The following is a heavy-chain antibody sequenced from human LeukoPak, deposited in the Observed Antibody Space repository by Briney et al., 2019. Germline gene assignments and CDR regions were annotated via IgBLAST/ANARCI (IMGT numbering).Heavy chain of an antibody. V-gene: IGHV4-39*01. Sequence: PGGSLRLSCAASGFTVSSNYRSWVRQPPGKGLEWIGSIYYSGSTYYNPSLKSRVTISVDTSKNQFSLKLSSVTAADTAVYYCARHYRGYCSSTSCPYYSYYMDVWGKGTTVTVSS. CDR3: ARHYRGYCSSTSCPYYSYYMDV. CDR1: GFTVSSNY. D-gene: IGHD2-2*01. J-gene: IGHJ6*03. CDR2: IYYSGST.